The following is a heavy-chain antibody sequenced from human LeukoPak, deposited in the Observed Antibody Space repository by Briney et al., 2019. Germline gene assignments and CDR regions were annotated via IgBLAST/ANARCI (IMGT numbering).Heavy chain of an antibody. J-gene: IGHJ4*02. CDR1: GCTFTIYA. CDR2: IIPIFGTA. D-gene: IGHD1-1*01. V-gene: IGHV1-69*13. Sequence: ASVKVSCKSSGCTFTIYAIGWVRQAPGKGLEWMGGIIPIFGTANYAQKFQGRITITADESTSTAYMELSNLRSEDTAVYYCAREGTTPLDYWGQGTLVTVSS. CDR3: AREGTTPLDY.